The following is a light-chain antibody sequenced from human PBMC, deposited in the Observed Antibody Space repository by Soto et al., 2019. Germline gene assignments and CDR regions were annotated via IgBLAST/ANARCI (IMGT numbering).Light chain of an antibody. J-gene: IGLJ1*01. CDR2: SNN. V-gene: IGLV1-47*02. Sequence: QSVLTQPPSASGTPGQRVTISCSGSSSNIGSNYVYWYQQLPGTAPKLLIYSNNQRPSGVPDRFSGSKSGTSASLAISGLRSEDEADYYCCSYAASNTFVFGTGTKLAVL. CDR1: SSNIGSNY. CDR3: CSYAASNTFV.